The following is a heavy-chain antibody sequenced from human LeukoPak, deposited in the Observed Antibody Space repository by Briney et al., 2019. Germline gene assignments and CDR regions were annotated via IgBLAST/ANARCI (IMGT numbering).Heavy chain of an antibody. CDR3: ASLQMATMDFDY. V-gene: IGHV1-69*02. D-gene: IGHD5-24*01. J-gene: IGHJ4*02. CDR1: GYTFTGYY. CDR2: IIPILGIA. Sequence: ASVKVSCKASGYTFTGYYMHWVRQAPGQGLEWMGRIIPILGIANYAQKFQGRVTITADKSTSTAYMELSSLRSEDTAVYHCASLQMATMDFDYWGQGTLVTVSS.